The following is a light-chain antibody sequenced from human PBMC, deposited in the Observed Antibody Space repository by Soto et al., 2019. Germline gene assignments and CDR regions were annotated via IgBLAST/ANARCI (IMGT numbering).Light chain of an antibody. J-gene: IGKJ4*01. CDR2: DAS. CDR3: QQCDSLPLT. V-gene: IGKV1-33*01. Sequence: DIPMTQSPSSLSASVGDRVTITCQASQDISNYLNWYQQKPGKAPKLLIYDASNLETGVPSRFSGSGSGTDFTFTISSLQPEDIAAYYCQQCDSLPLTFGGGTKVEIK. CDR1: QDISNY.